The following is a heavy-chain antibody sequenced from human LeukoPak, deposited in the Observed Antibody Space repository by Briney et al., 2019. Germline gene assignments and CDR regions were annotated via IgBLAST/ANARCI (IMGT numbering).Heavy chain of an antibody. D-gene: IGHD6-6*01. Sequence: PGGSLRLSCAASGFTFSNYEMNWVRQAPGKGLEWVSSITSSSSYIYYADSVKGRFTISRDNAKNSLYLQMNSLRAEDTAVYYCARDGEYSSSSELRPFDYWGQGTLVTVSS. CDR1: GFTFSNYE. CDR3: ARDGEYSSSSELRPFDY. CDR2: ITSSSSYI. V-gene: IGHV3-21*01. J-gene: IGHJ4*02.